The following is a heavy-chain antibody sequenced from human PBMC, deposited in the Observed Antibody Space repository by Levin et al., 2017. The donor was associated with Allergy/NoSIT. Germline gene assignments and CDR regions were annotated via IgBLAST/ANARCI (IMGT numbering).Heavy chain of an antibody. Sequence: GESLKISCAASGFTFSSYAMHWVRQAPGKGLEWVAVISYDGSNKYYADSVKGRFTISRDNSKNTLYLQMNSLRAEDTAVYYCARDSRVLTGYYPVPGALRWGQGTLVTVSS. CDR3: ARDSRVLTGYYPVPGALR. J-gene: IGHJ4*02. D-gene: IGHD3-9*01. V-gene: IGHV3-30*04. CDR2: ISYDGSNK. CDR1: GFTFSSYA.